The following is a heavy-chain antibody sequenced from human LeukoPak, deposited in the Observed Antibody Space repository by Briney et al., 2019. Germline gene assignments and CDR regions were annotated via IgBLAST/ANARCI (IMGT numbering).Heavy chain of an antibody. CDR3: ARDRGGSYLERDAFDI. D-gene: IGHD1-1*01. CDR1: GYTFTGYY. CDR2: INPNSGGT. Sequence: ASVKVSCKAPGYTFTGYYMHWVRQAPGQGLEWMGWINPNSGGTNYAQKFQGRVTMTRDTSISTAYMELSRLRSDDTAVYYCARDRGGSYLERDAFDIWGQGTMVTVSS. J-gene: IGHJ3*02. V-gene: IGHV1-2*02.